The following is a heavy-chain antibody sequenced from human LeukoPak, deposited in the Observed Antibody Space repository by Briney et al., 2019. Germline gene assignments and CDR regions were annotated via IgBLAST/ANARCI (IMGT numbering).Heavy chain of an antibody. D-gene: IGHD6-13*01. CDR3: ARWGTYSSSWLGAFDI. V-gene: IGHV3-7*03. Sequence: GGSLRLSCVVSGIPFSDYYMNWIRQAPGKGLEWVANIKEDGSEKYYVDSVKGRFTISRDNAKNSLYLQMNSLRAEDTALYYCARWGTYSSSWLGAFDIWGQGTMVTVSS. CDR2: IKEDGSEK. CDR1: GIPFSDYY. J-gene: IGHJ3*02.